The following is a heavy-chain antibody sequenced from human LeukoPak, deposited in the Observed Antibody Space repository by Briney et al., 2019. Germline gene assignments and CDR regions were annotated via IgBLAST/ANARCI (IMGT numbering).Heavy chain of an antibody. D-gene: IGHD3-22*01. Sequence: GASVKVSCKASGYTFTGYYMHWVRQAPGQGLEWMGWINPNSGGTNYAQKFQDRVTLTRDTSTSTVYMELSSLRSEDTAVYYCARASYSSGSFDYWGQGSLVTVSS. CDR1: GYTFTGYY. CDR2: INPNSGGT. J-gene: IGHJ4*02. V-gene: IGHV1-2*02. CDR3: ARASYSSGSFDY.